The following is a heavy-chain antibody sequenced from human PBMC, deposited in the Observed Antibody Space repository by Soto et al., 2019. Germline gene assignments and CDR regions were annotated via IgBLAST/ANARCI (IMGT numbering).Heavy chain of an antibody. Sequence: QVQLVQSGAEVKKPGSSVKVSCKASGGTFSSYTISWVRQAPGQGLEWMGRIIPILGIANYAQKFQGRVTMPADQTANNANMEQRSLSAADTAVYYCASDVVMATIYGFPTSYHFDSRGQGTLGTVSS. J-gene: IGHJ4*02. CDR1: GGTFSSYT. CDR3: ASDVVMATIYGFPTSYHFDS. D-gene: IGHD5-12*01. V-gene: IGHV1-69*02. CDR2: IIPILGIA.